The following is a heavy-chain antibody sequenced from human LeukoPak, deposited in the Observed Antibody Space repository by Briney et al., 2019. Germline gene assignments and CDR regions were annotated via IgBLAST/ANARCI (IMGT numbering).Heavy chain of an antibody. CDR3: ARGGLQGSGWSTY. CDR1: GGSISSGGYS. V-gene: IGHV4-30-4*07. J-gene: IGHJ4*02. Sequence: SETLSLTCAVSGGSISSGGYSWIWIRQPPGKGLEWIGYVYYSGNTYYNPSLKSRVTISIDTSKNQFSLKLTSVTAADTAVYYCARGGLQGSGWSTYWGQGALVTVSS. D-gene: IGHD6-19*01. CDR2: VYYSGNT.